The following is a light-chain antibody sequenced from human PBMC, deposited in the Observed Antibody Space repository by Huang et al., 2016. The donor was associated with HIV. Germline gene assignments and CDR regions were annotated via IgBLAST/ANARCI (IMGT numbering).Light chain of an antibody. CDR2: DAS. J-gene: IGKJ2*01. CDR3: QQYDSLPYT. Sequence: DIQMTQSPSSLSAFVGGSVTITCQASQGISNALNWYQQTLGKAPKLLIYDASNLKTGVPSRFNGSGSGTDLTFTISSLQPEDIATYYCQQYDSLPYTFGQGTKLVIK. V-gene: IGKV1-33*01. CDR1: QGISNA.